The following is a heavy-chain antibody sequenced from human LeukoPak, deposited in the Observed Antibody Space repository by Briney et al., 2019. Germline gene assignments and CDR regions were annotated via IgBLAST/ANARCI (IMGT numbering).Heavy chain of an antibody. CDR1: GASISSNSYY. D-gene: IGHD3-10*01. CDR2: IYYSGST. V-gene: IGHV4-39*01. J-gene: IGHJ4*02. Sequence: SETLSLTCTVSGASISSNSYYWGWIRQPPGKGLEWIVSIYYSGSTYYNPSLKSRFTISVDTAKNEFSLKLSSVTAADTAVYHCARLWYYGSGSPTLDYWGQGTLVTVSS. CDR3: ARLWYYGSGSPTLDY.